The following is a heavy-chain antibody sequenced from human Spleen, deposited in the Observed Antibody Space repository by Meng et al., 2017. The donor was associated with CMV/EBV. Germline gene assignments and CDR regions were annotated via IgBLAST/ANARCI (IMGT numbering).Heavy chain of an antibody. Sequence: VPHLQSGPGLCTPSHHRSSTCAHAGDMVFRNSASWNWIRQSPSRGLEWLGRTYYRSKWYNDYAVSVKSRITINPDTSKNQFSLQLNSVTPEDTAVYYCARDIVVVPAAYNWFDPWGQGTLVTVSS. CDR1: GDMVFRNSAS. V-gene: IGHV6-1*01. CDR2: TYYRSKWYN. D-gene: IGHD2-2*01. CDR3: ARDIVVVPAAYNWFDP. J-gene: IGHJ5*02.